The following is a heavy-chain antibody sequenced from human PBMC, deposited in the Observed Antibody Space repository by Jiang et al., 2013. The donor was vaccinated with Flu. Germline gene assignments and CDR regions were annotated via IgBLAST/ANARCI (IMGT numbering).Heavy chain of an antibody. CDR3: ARPSTVTPLFAFDI. D-gene: IGHD4-17*01. CDR1: GGSISSSSYY. V-gene: IGHV4-39*02. J-gene: IGHJ3*02. Sequence: GGSISSSSYYWGLDPPAPREGGWSGIGNIYYTGTTDYNPSLKSRVTISRDTSKNHFSLRLTSLSVADTAVYYCARPSTVTPLFAFDIWGQGKLVTVSS. CDR2: IYYTGTT.